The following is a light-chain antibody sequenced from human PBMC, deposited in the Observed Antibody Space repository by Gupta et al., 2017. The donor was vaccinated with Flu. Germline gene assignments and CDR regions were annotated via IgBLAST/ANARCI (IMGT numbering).Light chain of an antibody. J-gene: IGKJ1*01. Sequence: DIVLQQFPDTLSVSPGESATVSCRASQGITASYVAWYQQKPGQAPRLLLYDASNRASGVPDRFSGSGSGTDFTLTISRLEPEDFAVYYCQQYKSSPRTFGQGTKVEIK. CDR3: QQYKSSPRT. CDR2: DAS. V-gene: IGKV3-20*01. CDR1: QGITASY.